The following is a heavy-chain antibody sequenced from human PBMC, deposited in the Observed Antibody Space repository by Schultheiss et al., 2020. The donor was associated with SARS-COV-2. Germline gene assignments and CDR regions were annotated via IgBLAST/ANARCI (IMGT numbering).Heavy chain of an antibody. V-gene: IGHV3-33*01. CDR2: TWYDGSNK. Sequence: GESLKISCAPSGFTFSSYGMHWVRQAPGKGLEWVALTWYDGSNKYYADSVKGRFTISRDNSKNTLYLQMNSLRAEDTDVYYCAREKDDFWSGYSSWFDPWGQGTLVTVSS. CDR1: GFTFSSYG. J-gene: IGHJ5*02. CDR3: AREKDDFWSGYSSWFDP. D-gene: IGHD3-3*01.